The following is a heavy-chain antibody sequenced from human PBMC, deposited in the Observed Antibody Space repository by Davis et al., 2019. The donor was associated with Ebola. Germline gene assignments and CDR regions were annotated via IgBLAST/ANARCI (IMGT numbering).Heavy chain of an antibody. Sequence: GESLKISCAASGFTFSSYGMHWVRQAPGKGLEWVAFIRYDGSNKYYADSVKGRFTISRDNSKNTLYLQMNSLRAEDTAVYYCARDRYGDYYFDYWGQGALVTVSS. CDR1: GFTFSSYG. CDR3: ARDRYGDYYFDY. V-gene: IGHV3-30*02. CDR2: IRYDGSNK. D-gene: IGHD4-17*01. J-gene: IGHJ4*02.